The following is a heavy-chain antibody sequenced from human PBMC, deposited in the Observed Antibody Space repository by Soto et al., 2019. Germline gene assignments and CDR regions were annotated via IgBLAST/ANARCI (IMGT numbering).Heavy chain of an antibody. J-gene: IGHJ6*02. CDR2: ISYDGSNK. CDR3: AKNRYCTNGVCPSNYYYYGMDV. Sequence: QVQLVESGGGVVQPGGSLRLSCGASGYTFSSYGMHWVRQAPGKGLEWVAVISYDGSNKYYADSVKGRFTISRDNSKNTLYLQMNSLRAEDTAVYYCAKNRYCTNGVCPSNYYYYGMDVWGQGTTVTVSS. CDR1: GYTFSSYG. D-gene: IGHD2-8*01. V-gene: IGHV3-30*18.